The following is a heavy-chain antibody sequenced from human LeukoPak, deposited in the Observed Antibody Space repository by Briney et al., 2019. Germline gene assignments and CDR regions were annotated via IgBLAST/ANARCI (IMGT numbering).Heavy chain of an antibody. J-gene: IGHJ6*02. CDR3: AREGYYSGMDV. CDR1: GFTFSSYS. CDR2: IGSSTSYI. Sequence: GGSLRLSCAASGFTFSSYSMKWVRQAPGKGLEWVSFIGSSTSYISYADSVKGRLTISRDNAKNSLYLQMNSLRAEDTAVYYCAREGYYSGMDVWGQGTTVTVSS. V-gene: IGHV3-21*01.